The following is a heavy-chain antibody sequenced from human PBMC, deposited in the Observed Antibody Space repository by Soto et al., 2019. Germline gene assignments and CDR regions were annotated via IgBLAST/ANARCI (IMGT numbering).Heavy chain of an antibody. D-gene: IGHD6-13*01. CDR3: AKRDRIGAATAWFDP. CDR2: ISSGVGTT. Sequence: TGGSLRLSCAASGFTFTAYAMSWVRQAPGRGLECVSTISSGVGTTYYADSVRGRFTVFRDNSKNTLYLQMNSLRAEDTAVYYCAKRDRIGAATAWFDPWGQGTLVTVSS. V-gene: IGHV3-23*01. J-gene: IGHJ5*02. CDR1: GFTFTAYA.